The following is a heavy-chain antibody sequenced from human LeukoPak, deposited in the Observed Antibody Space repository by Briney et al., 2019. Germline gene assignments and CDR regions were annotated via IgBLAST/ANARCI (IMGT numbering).Heavy chain of an antibody. CDR2: ISSSSSYI. J-gene: IGHJ5*02. CDR3: ARDDSSSDNWFDP. V-gene: IGHV3-21*01. Sequence: GGSLRLSCAASGFTFSSYSMNWVRQAPGKGLEWVSSISSSSSYIYYADSVKGRFTISRDNAKNSLYLQMNSLRAEDTAVYHCARDDSSSDNWFDPWGQGTLVTVSS. D-gene: IGHD6-13*01. CDR1: GFTFSSYS.